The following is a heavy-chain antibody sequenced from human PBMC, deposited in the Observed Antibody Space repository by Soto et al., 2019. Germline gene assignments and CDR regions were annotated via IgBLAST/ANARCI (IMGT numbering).Heavy chain of an antibody. V-gene: IGHV3-7*01. D-gene: IGHD3-16*01. CDR2: IKQDGSDR. J-gene: IGHJ4*02. CDR3: ARERGGGSAPDLDY. Sequence: EVQLVESGGGLVHPGGSLRLSCAASGFTFSTYWMSWVRQAPGKGLEWVANIKQDGSDRYYVDSVKGRFTISRDNAQNSLYLQMNSLRAEDTAVYYCARERGGGSAPDLDYWGQGTLVTVSS. CDR1: GFTFSTYW.